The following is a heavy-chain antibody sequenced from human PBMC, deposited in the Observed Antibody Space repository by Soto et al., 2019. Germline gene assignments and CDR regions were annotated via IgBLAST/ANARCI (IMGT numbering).Heavy chain of an antibody. D-gene: IGHD2-15*01. V-gene: IGHV3-23*01. J-gene: IGHJ3*02. Sequence: EVQLLESGGGLVQPGGSLRLSCAASGFTFSSYAMSWVRQAPGKGLEWVSAISGSGGSTYYADSVKGRFTISRDNSKNTLYLQMNSLRAEDTAVYYCAKGSGAYCSGGSCYSVKAFDIWGHGTMVTVSS. CDR3: AKGSGAYCSGGSCYSVKAFDI. CDR2: ISGSGGST. CDR1: GFTFSSYA.